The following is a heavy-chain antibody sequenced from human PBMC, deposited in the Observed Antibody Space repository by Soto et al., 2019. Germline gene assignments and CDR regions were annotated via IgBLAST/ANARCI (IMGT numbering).Heavy chain of an antibody. CDR3: AKVRQRFLDILTGATNFDS. CDR1: GFTFNNFA. D-gene: IGHD3-9*01. Sequence: EVHLLGSGGDLVKPGGSLRLSCEVSGFTFNNFAMSWVRQSPGKGLEWVSTISSDGDLRHYAESVKGRFTISRDNPKSSLFLQMNSLRAEDTALYFCAKVRQRFLDILTGATNFDSWGQGTLVTVSS. CDR2: ISSDGDLR. J-gene: IGHJ4*02. V-gene: IGHV3-23*01.